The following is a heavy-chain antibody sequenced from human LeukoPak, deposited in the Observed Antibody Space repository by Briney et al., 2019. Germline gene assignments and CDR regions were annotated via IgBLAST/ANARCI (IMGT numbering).Heavy chain of an antibody. J-gene: IGHJ4*02. CDR2: INHSGST. CDR3: ARSGWPYYFGY. D-gene: IGHD3-22*01. V-gene: IGHV4-34*01. Sequence: PSETLSLTCAVYGGSFSGYYWSWIRQPPGKGLEWIGEINHSGSTNYNPSLKSRVTISVDTSKNQFSLKLSSVTAADTAVYYCARSGWPYYFGYWGQGTLVTVSS. CDR1: GGSFSGYY.